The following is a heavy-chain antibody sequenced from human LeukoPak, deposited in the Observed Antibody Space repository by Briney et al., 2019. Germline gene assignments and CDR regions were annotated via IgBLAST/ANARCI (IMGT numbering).Heavy chain of an antibody. D-gene: IGHD1-26*01. CDR2: IMSKSDGGTT. J-gene: IGHJ4*02. Sequence: PGGSLRLSCAASGITFSEAWLSWVRQAPRKGLEWVGRIMSKSDGGTTDYAAPVKGRFTISRDDSTNTLYLQMNSLKIEDTAVYYCSSGTPVDYWGQGTLVTVSS. V-gene: IGHV3-15*01. CDR3: SSGTPVDY. CDR1: GITFSEAW.